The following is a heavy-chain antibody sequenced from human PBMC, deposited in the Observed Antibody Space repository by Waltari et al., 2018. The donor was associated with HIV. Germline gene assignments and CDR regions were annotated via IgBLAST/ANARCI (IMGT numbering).Heavy chain of an antibody. J-gene: IGHJ3*02. V-gene: IGHV3-23*01. CDR2: ITGSGGTT. D-gene: IGHD2-2*01. Sequence: EVQLLESWGGLVQPGGSLSVSCSASGFTFSSSSMTWVRQAPGKGLEWVSAITGSGGTTYHADTVKGRFTISRDNSKNTLYLQMNSLRAEDTAVYYCASRYDSDAFDIWGQGTMVTVSS. CDR1: GFTFSSSS. CDR3: ASRYDSDAFDI.